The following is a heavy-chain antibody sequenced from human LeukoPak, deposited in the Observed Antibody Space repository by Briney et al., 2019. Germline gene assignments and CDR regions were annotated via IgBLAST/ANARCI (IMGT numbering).Heavy chain of an antibody. Sequence: VKVSCKASGYTFTSYGISWVRQAPGQGLEWMGWISGYNGHTNYAQKLQGRVTMTTDTSTSTAYMELRSLRSDDTAVYYCARGSTARYYYDSSGYYRGAFDYWGQGTLVTVSS. CDR2: ISGYNGHT. D-gene: IGHD3-22*01. CDR1: GYTFTSYG. V-gene: IGHV1-18*01. CDR3: ARGSTARYYYDSSGYYRGAFDY. J-gene: IGHJ4*02.